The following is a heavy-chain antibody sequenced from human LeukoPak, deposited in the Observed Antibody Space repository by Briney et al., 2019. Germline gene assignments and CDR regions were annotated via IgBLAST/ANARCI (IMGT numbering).Heavy chain of an antibody. J-gene: IGHJ5*02. V-gene: IGHV3-33*06. Sequence: PGGSLRLSCAASGSTFSSYGMHWVRQAPGKGLEWVAVIWYDGSNKYHADSVKGRFTISRDNSKNTLYLQMNSLRAEDTAVYYCAKTLGYSGYFSPWGQGTLVTVSS. CDR2: IWYDGSNK. CDR3: AKTLGYSGYFSP. CDR1: GSTFSSYG. D-gene: IGHD3-22*01.